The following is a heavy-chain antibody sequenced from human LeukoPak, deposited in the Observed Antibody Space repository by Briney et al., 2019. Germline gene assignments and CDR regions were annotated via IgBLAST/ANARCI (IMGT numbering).Heavy chain of an antibody. D-gene: IGHD3-22*01. CDR1: GGSISSYY. V-gene: IGHV4-59*01. CDR3: ARGNSYYDSSGYFPWESFQH. J-gene: IGHJ1*01. CDR2: IYYSGST. Sequence: PSETLSLTCTVSGGSISSYYWSWIRQPPGKGLEWIGYIYYSGSTNYNPSLKSRVTISVDTSKNQFSLKLSSVTAADTALYYCARGNSYYDSSGYFPWESFQHWGQGTLVTVSS.